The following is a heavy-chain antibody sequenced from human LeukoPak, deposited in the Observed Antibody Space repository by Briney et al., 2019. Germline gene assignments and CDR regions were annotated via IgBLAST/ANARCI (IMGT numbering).Heavy chain of an antibody. CDR2: IIPILGIA. D-gene: IGHD2-2*01. CDR3: ARDYEVVPAARDYYYGMDV. Sequence: GASVKVSCKASGYTFTGYYMHWVRQAPGQGLEWMGRIIPILGIANYAQKFQGRVTITADKSTSTAYMELSSLRSEDTAVYYCARDYEVVPAARDYYYGMDVWGQGTTVTVSS. J-gene: IGHJ6*02. V-gene: IGHV1-69*04. CDR1: GYTFTGYY.